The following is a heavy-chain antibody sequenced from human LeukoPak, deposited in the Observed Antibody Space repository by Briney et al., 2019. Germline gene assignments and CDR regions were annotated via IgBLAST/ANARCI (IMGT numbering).Heavy chain of an antibody. J-gene: IGHJ4*02. CDR1: GFTFSSYA. Sequence: GGSLRLSCAASGFTFSSYAMSWVRQAPGKGLEWVSAISGSGGSTYYADSVKGRFTISRDNSKNPLYLQMNSLRAEDTAVYYCAKDLVSRDYDIYDYWGQGTLVTVSS. CDR2: ISGSGGST. D-gene: IGHD3-9*01. CDR3: AKDLVSRDYDIYDY. V-gene: IGHV3-23*01.